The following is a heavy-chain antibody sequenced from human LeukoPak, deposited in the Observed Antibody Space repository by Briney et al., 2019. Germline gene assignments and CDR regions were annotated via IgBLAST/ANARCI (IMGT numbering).Heavy chain of an antibody. V-gene: IGHV1-46*04. D-gene: IGHD6-6*01. CDR1: GYTFTSYG. Sequence: ASVKVSCKASGYTFTSYGISWVRQAPGQGLEWMGIINPRSGSTDYAHNLQGRVTMTRDTSTSTVYMELSSLRSEDTAVYYCARASLIATLPAPLDYWGQGTLVTVSS. CDR3: ARASLIATLPAPLDY. J-gene: IGHJ4*02. CDR2: INPRSGST.